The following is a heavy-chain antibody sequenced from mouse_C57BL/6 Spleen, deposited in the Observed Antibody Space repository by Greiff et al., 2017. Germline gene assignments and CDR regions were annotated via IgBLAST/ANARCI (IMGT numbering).Heavy chain of an antibody. CDR2: INPSNGGT. V-gene: IGHV1-53*01. Sequence: VQLQQSGTELVKPGASVKLSCKASGYTFTSYWMHWVKQRPGQGLEWIGNINPSNGGTNYNEKFKSKATLTVDKSSSTAYMQLSSLTSEDSAVYNCAREVLRYSYFDYRGHSATLTVSS. D-gene: IGHD1-1*01. J-gene: IGHJ2*01. CDR1: GYTFTSYW. CDR3: AREVLRYSYFDY.